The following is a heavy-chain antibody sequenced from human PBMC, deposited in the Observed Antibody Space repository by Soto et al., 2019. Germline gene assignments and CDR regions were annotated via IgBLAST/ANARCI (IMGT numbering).Heavy chain of an antibody. CDR2: ISSNGGSA. J-gene: IGHJ6*02. CDR1: GFTFRNYA. CDR3: ARGYCSAVGCYVHYYYCFDV. D-gene: IGHD2-15*01. V-gene: IGHV3-23*01. Sequence: PGGSLRLSCAAAGFTFRNYAMNWVRQAPGKGLELVSSISSNGGSAYYADSVKGRFTISRDNSKNTLYLQMNSLRADDTAVYYCARGYCSAVGCYVHYYYCFDVCGQATTVTVSS.